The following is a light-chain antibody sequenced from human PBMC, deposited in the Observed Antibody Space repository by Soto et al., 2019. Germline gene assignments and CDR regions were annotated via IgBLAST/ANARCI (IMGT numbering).Light chain of an antibody. CDR2: GVS. Sequence: EIVMTQSPATLSVSPGEGATLSCRASQSVGRTLAWYQQKPGQAPRLLIYGVSTRATGIPARFSGSGAGSEFSLTISSSQSEDFGVYFCQQYNNWLPYTFGPGTKLDFK. V-gene: IGKV3-15*01. CDR3: QQYNNWLPYT. CDR1: QSVGRT. J-gene: IGKJ2*01.